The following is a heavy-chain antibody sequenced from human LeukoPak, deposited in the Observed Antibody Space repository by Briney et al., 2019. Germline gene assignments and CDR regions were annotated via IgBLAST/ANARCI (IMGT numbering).Heavy chain of an antibody. V-gene: IGHV3-23*01. CDR1: GFTFSSYA. CDR3: AKGPDIVVVPAAGFLDY. J-gene: IGHJ4*02. CDR2: ISGSGGST. D-gene: IGHD2-2*01. Sequence: GGSLRLSCAASGFTFSSYAMSWVRQAPGKGLEWVSAISGSGGSTYYADSVKGRFTISRDNSKNTLYLQMNSLRAEDTAVYYCAKGPDIVVVPAAGFLDYWGQGTLVTVSS.